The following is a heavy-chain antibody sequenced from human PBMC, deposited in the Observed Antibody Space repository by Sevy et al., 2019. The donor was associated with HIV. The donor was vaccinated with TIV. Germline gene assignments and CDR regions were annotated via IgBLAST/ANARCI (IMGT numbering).Heavy chain of an antibody. CDR2: IWYDGSSK. CDR3: ARGADYFDSIGANFEY. Sequence: GGSLRLSCAASGFSFSNYGMHWVRQAPGKGLEWVALIWYDGSSKYYADSVKGRLTISRDNSKNTLSLQMNSLRAEDTAVYYCARGADYFDSIGANFEYWGQGTLVTVSS. D-gene: IGHD3-22*01. V-gene: IGHV3-33*01. J-gene: IGHJ4*02. CDR1: GFSFSNYG.